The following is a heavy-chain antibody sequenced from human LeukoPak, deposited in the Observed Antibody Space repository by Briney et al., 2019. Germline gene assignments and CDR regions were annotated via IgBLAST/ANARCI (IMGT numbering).Heavy chain of an antibody. V-gene: IGHV4-4*07. J-gene: IGHJ6*03. CDR1: GGSISSYY. CDR3: SGSYLAYYMDV. Sequence: PSETLSLTCTVSGGSISSYYWSWLRQPAGEGLEWIGRIYTSGSTNYNPSLKSRVTMSVDTPKNQFSLKLSSVTAADTAVYYCSGSYLAYYMDVWGKGTTVTVSS. CDR2: IYTSGST. D-gene: IGHD1-26*01.